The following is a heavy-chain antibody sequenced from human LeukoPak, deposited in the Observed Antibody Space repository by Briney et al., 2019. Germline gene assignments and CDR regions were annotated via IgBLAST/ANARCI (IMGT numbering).Heavy chain of an antibody. V-gene: IGHV4-30-2*01. D-gene: IGHD6-6*01. Sequence: SETLSLTCTVSGGSTSSGDYYWNWIRQHPGKGLEWIGYIYHSGSTYYNPSLKSRVTISVDRSKNQFSLKLSSVTAADTAVYYCASGIAARYDYWGQGTLVTVSS. CDR3: ASGIAARYDY. CDR1: GGSTSSGDYY. J-gene: IGHJ4*02. CDR2: IYHSGST.